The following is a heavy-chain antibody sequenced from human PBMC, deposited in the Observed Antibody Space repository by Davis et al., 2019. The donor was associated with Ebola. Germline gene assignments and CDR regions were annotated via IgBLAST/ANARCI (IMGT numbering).Heavy chain of an antibody. CDR2: ISYDGSNK. CDR1: GFPFSSYA. V-gene: IGHV3-30-3*01. J-gene: IGHJ4*02. CDR3: AKDRVCSGGSCYFDY. Sequence: GESLKISCSASGFPFSSYAMHWARQAPGKGLEWVAVISYDGSNKYYADSVKGRFTISRDNSKNTLYLQMNSLRAEDTAVYYCAKDRVCSGGSCYFDYWGQGTLVTVSS. D-gene: IGHD2-15*01.